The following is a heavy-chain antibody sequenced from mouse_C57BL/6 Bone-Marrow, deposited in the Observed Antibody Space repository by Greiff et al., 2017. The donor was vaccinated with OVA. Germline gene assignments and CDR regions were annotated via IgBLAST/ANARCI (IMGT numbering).Heavy chain of an antibody. CDR3: ARDLYYGNYQGFAY. Sequence: EVKLVESGGGLVKPGGSLKLSCAASGFTFSSYAMSWVRQTPEKRLEWVATISDGGSYTYYPDNVKGRFTISRDNAKNNLYLQMSHLKSEDTAMYYCARDLYYGNYQGFAYWGQGTLVTVSA. D-gene: IGHD2-1*01. CDR1: GFTFSSYA. J-gene: IGHJ3*01. CDR2: ISDGGSYT. V-gene: IGHV5-4*01.